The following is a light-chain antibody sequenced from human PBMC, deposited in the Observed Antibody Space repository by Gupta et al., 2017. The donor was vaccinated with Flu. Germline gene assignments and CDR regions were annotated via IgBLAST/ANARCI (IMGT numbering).Light chain of an antibody. CDR2: EVS. CDR3: NSSNSSSTLSV. V-gene: IGLV2-14*01. J-gene: IGLJ2*01. CDR1: SSDVGGYDY. Sequence: QSALTQPASVSGSPGQAITIPCTGTSSDVGGYDYVPWYQQHPGKAPKLMIYEVSNRPSGVSNRFSGSKSGNTASLTISGLQAEDEADYYCNSSNSSSTLSVFGGGTKLTVL.